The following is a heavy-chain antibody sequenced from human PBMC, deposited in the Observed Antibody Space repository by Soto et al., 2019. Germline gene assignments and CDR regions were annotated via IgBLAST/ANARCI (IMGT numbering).Heavy chain of an antibody. CDR2: ISYDGSNK. CDR1: GFTFSSYA. CDR3: ARADSSSWYEAYFDY. Sequence: QVQLVESGGGVVQPGRSLRLSCAASGFTFSSYAMHWVRQAPGKGLEWVAVISYDGSNKYYADSVKGRFTISRDNSKNTLYLQMNSLRAEDTAVYYCARADSSSWYEAYFDYWGQGTPVTVSS. D-gene: IGHD6-13*01. J-gene: IGHJ4*02. V-gene: IGHV3-30-3*01.